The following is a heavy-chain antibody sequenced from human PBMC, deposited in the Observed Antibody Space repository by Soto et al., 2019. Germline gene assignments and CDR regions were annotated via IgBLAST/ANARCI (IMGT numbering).Heavy chain of an antibody. V-gene: IGHV3-21*01. CDR2: ISSSSSYI. CDR3: ARLMRDPPSGGSCIDY. CDR1: GFTFSSYS. Sequence: GGSLRLSCAASGFTFSSYSMNWVRQAPGKGLEWVSSISSSSSYIYYADSVKGRFTISRDNAKNSLYLQMNSLRAEDTAVYYCARLMRDPPSGGSCIDYWGQGTLVTVSS. J-gene: IGHJ4*02. D-gene: IGHD2-15*01.